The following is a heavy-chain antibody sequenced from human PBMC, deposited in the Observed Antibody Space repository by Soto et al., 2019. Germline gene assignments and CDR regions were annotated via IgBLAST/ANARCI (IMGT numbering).Heavy chain of an antibody. CDR1: GYTFSTYP. J-gene: IGHJ4*02. CDR3: ARESYNFANLDY. CDR2: INVYNGNT. V-gene: IGHV1-18*04. D-gene: IGHD1-20*01. Sequence: QVQLVQSGAEVRKPGASVKVSCQASGYTFSTYPITWVRQAPGQGLEWLGWINVYNGNTVYAQKLQGRVTMTTDTSTSTAYMELRSLRSDDTAIYYCARESYNFANLDYWGQGTLVTVSS.